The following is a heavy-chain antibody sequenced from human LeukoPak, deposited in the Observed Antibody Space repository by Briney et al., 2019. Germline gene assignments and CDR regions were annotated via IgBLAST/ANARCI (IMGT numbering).Heavy chain of an antibody. Sequence: GAPLKISCKGSGYSFTSYWIGWVRQLPGKGLEWMGIIYPGDSDTRYSPSFQGQVTISADKSISTAYLQWSSLKASDTAMYYCARSADTSFDYWGQGTLVTVSS. V-gene: IGHV5-51*01. CDR1: GYSFTSYW. CDR3: ARSADTSFDY. J-gene: IGHJ4*02. CDR2: IYPGDSDT. D-gene: IGHD3-16*01.